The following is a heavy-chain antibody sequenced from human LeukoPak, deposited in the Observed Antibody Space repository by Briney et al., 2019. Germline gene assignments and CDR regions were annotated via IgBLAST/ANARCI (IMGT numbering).Heavy chain of an antibody. D-gene: IGHD5-24*01. J-gene: IGHJ4*02. CDR1: GDSISSGDYY. CDR2: IYTSGST. Sequence: SQTLSLTCAVSGDSISSGDYYWSWIWQPAGKGLEWIGRIYTSGSTNYNPSLKSRVTISVDTSKNQFSLKLSSVTAADTAVYYCAREGRWLQLGYFDYWGQGTLVTVSS. V-gene: IGHV4-61*02. CDR3: AREGRWLQLGYFDY.